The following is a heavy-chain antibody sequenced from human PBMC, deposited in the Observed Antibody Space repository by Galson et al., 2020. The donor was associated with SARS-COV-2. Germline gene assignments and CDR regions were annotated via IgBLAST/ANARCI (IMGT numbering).Heavy chain of an antibody. V-gene: IGHV2-5*02. CDR1: GFSLSTSGVG. CDR2: IYWDDDK. Sequence: KMSGPTLVKPTQTLTLTCTFSGFSLSTSGVGVGWIRQPPGTALEWLALIYWDDDKRYSPSLKGRLTITKDTSKNQVVLTMANLDPVDTATYYCAHRRGGDSSGWSLFDYWGQGTLVTVSS. CDR3: AHRRGGDSSGWSLFDY. D-gene: IGHD6-19*01. J-gene: IGHJ4*02.